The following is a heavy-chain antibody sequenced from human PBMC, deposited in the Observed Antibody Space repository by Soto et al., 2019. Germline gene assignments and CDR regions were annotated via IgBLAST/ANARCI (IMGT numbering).Heavy chain of an antibody. V-gene: IGHV3-73*01. Sequence: GGSLRLSCAASGFTFSGSAMHWVRQASGKGLEWVGRIRSKANSYATAYAASVKGRFTISRDDSKNTAYLQMNSLKTEDTAVYYCTRSDTAMVNYYYYGMDVWGQGTTVTVSS. CDR3: TRSDTAMVNYYYYGMDV. CDR1: GFTFSGSA. D-gene: IGHD5-18*01. CDR2: IRSKANSYAT. J-gene: IGHJ6*02.